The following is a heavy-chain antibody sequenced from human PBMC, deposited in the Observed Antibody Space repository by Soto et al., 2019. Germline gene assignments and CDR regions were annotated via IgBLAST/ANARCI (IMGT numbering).Heavy chain of an antibody. CDR1: GGSISSYY. V-gene: IGHV4-59*08. D-gene: IGHD6-19*01. CDR2: IYYSGST. J-gene: IGHJ6*02. CDR3: ARHLSVAGTDYYYYGMDV. Sequence: PSETLSLTCTVSGGSISSYYWSWIRQPPGKGLEWIGYIYYSGSTNYNPSLKSRVTISVDTSKNQFSLKLSSVTAADTAVYYCARHLSVAGTDYYYYGMDVWGQGTTVTVSS.